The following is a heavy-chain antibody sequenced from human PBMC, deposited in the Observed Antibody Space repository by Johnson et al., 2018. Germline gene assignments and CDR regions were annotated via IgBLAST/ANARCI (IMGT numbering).Heavy chain of an antibody. D-gene: IGHD1-26*01. CDR1: GFTFSSYG. CDR3: ARTRVGATQPHDAFDI. J-gene: IGHJ3*02. Sequence: VQLVETGVGVVQPGRSLRLSCAASGFTFSSYGMHWVRQAPGKGLAWVAVIWLAGYTKYYADSVKGRFTISRDNSRSTLDLQMNSLRAEDTAGYYCARTRVGATQPHDAFDIWGQGTMVTVSS. V-gene: IGHV3-33*01. CDR2: IWLAGYTK.